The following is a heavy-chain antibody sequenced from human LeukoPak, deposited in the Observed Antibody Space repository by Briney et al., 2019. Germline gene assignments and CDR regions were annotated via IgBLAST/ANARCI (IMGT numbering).Heavy chain of an antibody. CDR2: INPSGGST. CDR1: GYTFTSYY. Sequence: ASVKVSCKASGYTFTSYYMHWVRQAPGQGLEWMGIINPSGGSTGYAQKFQGRVTMTRDTSTSTVYMELSSLRSEDTAVYYCARDLNRYFDWSYTFDPWGQGTLVTVSS. V-gene: IGHV1-46*01. J-gene: IGHJ5*02. D-gene: IGHD3-9*01. CDR3: ARDLNRYFDWSYTFDP.